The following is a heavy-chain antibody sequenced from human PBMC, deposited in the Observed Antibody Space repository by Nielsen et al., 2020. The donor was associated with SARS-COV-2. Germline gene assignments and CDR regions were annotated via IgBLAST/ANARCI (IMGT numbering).Heavy chain of an antibody. V-gene: IGHV4-34*08. CDR1: GFTVSSNY. CDR2: ISHSGVT. CDR3: AGPAGTFDL. J-gene: IGHJ3*01. Sequence: GSLRLSCAASGFTVSSNYMSWFRQAPGKGLEWIGEISHSGVTNYNSSLKSRVTMSLDTSKTHFSLELSSVTAADTAVYYCAGPAGTFDLWGQGTMVTVPS.